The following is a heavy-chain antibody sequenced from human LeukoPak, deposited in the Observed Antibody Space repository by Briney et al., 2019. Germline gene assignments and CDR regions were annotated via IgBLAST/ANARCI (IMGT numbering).Heavy chain of an antibody. CDR3: ARPIGPRNTATTPAPFDS. Sequence: GGSLRLSCAASGFTFSNYWMHWVRQAPGKGLVWVSRISGDGTTTSYVDSVKGRFTVSRDNATNTMYLQMNSLRPEDTAVYYCARPIGPRNTATTPAPFDSWGQGTLVTVSP. V-gene: IGHV3-74*01. J-gene: IGHJ4*02. CDR2: ISGDGTTT. D-gene: IGHD4-17*01. CDR1: GFTFSNYW.